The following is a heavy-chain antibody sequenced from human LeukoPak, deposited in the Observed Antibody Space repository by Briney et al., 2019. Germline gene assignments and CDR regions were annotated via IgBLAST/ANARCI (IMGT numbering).Heavy chain of an antibody. CDR2: IRYDGNNK. Sequence: GGSLRLSCAASGFTLSSYGMHWVRQAPGKGLEWVAFIRYDGNNKYYADSVKGRFTISRDNSKNTLYLQMNSLRAEDTAVYYCAKGPGYSSGWSFDYWGQGTLVTVSS. V-gene: IGHV3-30*02. CDR1: GFTLSSYG. J-gene: IGHJ4*02. D-gene: IGHD6-19*01. CDR3: AKGPGYSSGWSFDY.